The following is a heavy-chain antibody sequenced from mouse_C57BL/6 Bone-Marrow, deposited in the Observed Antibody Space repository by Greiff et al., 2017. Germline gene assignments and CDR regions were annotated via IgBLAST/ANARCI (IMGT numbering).Heavy chain of an antibody. CDR3: AKGGIYYDYDGDYVDY. V-gene: IGHV1-66*01. J-gene: IGHJ2*01. D-gene: IGHD2-4*01. CDR2: IYPGSGNT. Sequence: VQLQQSGPELVKPGASVKISCKASGYSFTSYYIHWVKQRPGQGLEWIGWIYPGSGNTKYNEKFKGKATLTADTSSSTAYMQLSSLTSEDSAVYYCAKGGIYYDYDGDYVDYWGQGTTLTVSS. CDR1: GYSFTSYY.